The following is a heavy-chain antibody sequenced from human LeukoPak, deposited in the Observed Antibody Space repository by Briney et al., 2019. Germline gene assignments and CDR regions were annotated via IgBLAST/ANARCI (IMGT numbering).Heavy chain of an antibody. CDR3: ARRMVSPANFDY. V-gene: IGHV5-51*01. CDR2: IYPGDSDT. CDR1: GYNFNNYW. Sequence: GESLKISCKGSGYNFNNYWIAWVRHMSGKGLEWVGIIYPGDSDTRYSPSFQGQVTISADKSFSTAYLQWNNLKASDTAIYYCARRMVSPANFDYWGQGTLVTVSS. D-gene: IGHD4-23*01. J-gene: IGHJ4*02.